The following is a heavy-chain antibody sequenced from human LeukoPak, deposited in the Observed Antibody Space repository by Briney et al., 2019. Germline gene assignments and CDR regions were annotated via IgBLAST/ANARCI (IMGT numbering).Heavy chain of an antibody. D-gene: IGHD3-10*01. CDR3: ARGLTGSRRYFDY. CDR2: VHYSGTA. V-gene: IGHV4-59*12. Sequence: SETLSLTCTVSDGSITNYDWSWVRQPPGKGLEFIGHVHYSGTANYNPSLKSRVTISVDTSKNQFSLKLSSVTAADTAVYYCARGLTGSRRYFDYWGQGTLVTVSS. J-gene: IGHJ4*03. CDR1: DGSITNYD.